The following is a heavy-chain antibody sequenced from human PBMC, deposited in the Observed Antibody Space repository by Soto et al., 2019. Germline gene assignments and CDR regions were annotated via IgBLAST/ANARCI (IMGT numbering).Heavy chain of an antibody. CDR3: ARRKERSGPYYLDL. CDR2: MNPNNGNA. CDR1: GFTFITYD. Sequence: GASAEVSCKASGFTFITYDFCWVRQAAGQGLEWMGWMNPNNGNAGFAQKFRGRINMTRNTSISTAYLELSSLRSDDSAVYFCARRKERSGPYYLDLWGQGTQVTGSS. D-gene: IGHD6-25*01. V-gene: IGHV1-8*01. J-gene: IGHJ4*02.